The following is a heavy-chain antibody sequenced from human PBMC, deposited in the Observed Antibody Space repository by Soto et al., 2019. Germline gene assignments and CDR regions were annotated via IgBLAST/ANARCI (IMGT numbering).Heavy chain of an antibody. CDR3: VKDRRGGAYPAFDI. V-gene: IGHV3-23*01. Sequence: EIQLLESGGGLVQPGGSLRLSCAASGFTLSDFDMGWVRQAPGKGLEWISLTRTDGGGTYYAYSVEGRLTVSRDTSTNTLYLQMNNLRGEDTALYYCVKDRRGGAYPAFDIWGQGTMVTVSS. D-gene: IGHD2-21*01. CDR2: TRTDGGGT. CDR1: GFTLSDFD. J-gene: IGHJ3*02.